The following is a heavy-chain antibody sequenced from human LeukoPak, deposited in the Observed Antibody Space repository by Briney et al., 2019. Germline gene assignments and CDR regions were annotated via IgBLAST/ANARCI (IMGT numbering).Heavy chain of an antibody. CDR3: ARGGDSHCSSTSCYEGAFDI. CDR1: GGSISSYY. D-gene: IGHD2-2*01. Sequence: PSETLSLTCTVSGGSISSYYWSWLRQPPGKGLEWIGDIYYSGSTNYNPSLKRRATISVDTSRNQFSLKLSSVTAADTAVYYCARGGDSHCSSTSCYEGAFDIWGQGTMVTVSS. CDR2: IYYSGST. V-gene: IGHV4-59*01. J-gene: IGHJ3*02.